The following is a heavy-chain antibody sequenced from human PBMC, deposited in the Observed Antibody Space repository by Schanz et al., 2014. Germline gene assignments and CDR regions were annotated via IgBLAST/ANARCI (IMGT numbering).Heavy chain of an antibody. D-gene: IGHD3-3*01. Sequence: EADLVESGGGLIQRGESLRLSCSASGFSFSSYSMNWVRQAPGKGLEWVSYICSSGNTIYYADSVKGRFTISRDNSRNTLYLQMNSLSADDTAVYYCARDRRFFDRDDLYYFDSWGQGTLVTVSS. CDR1: GFSFSSYS. CDR2: ICSSGNTI. V-gene: IGHV3-48*01. CDR3: ARDRRFFDRDDLYYFDS. J-gene: IGHJ4*02.